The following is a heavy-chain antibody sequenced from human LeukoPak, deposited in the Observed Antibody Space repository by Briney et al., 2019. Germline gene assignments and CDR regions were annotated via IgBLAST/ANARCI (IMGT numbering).Heavy chain of an antibody. J-gene: IGHJ5*02. CDR2: FDPEDGET. CDR3: APLGYSSGWFRSWFDP. D-gene: IGHD6-19*01. V-gene: IGHV1-24*01. CDR1: GYTLTELS. Sequence: ASVKVSCKVSGYTLTELSMHWARQAPGKGLGWMGGFDPEDGETIYAQKFQGRVTMTEDTSTDTAYMELSSLRSEDTAVYYCAPLGYSSGWFRSWFDPWGQGTLVTVSS.